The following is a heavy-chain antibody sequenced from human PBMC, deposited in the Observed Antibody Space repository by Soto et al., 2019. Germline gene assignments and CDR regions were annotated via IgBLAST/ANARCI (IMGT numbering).Heavy chain of an antibody. CDR2: IKQDGSQK. CDR3: ARDGAALDI. D-gene: IGHD3-16*01. Sequence: EVQLVESGGGLVQPGGSLRLSCVAPGFIISSYWMSWVRQAPGKGLEWVADIKQDGSQKYYADSAKGRFTISRDNAKNSLYLQMSSLRVEDTDVYYCARDGAALDIWGQGTMVTVSS. J-gene: IGHJ3*02. CDR1: GFIISSYW. V-gene: IGHV3-7*03.